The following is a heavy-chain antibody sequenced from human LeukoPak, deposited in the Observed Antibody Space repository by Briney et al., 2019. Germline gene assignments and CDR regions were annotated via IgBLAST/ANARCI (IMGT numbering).Heavy chain of an antibody. D-gene: IGHD6-13*01. Sequence: GGSLRLSCAASGFTFSSYAMSWIRQAPGKGLEWVSGISGSDGSTNYADSVKGRFTISRDNSKNTLYLQMNSLRAEDTAVYYCAKVHSSSWYNYYYYMDVWGKGTTVTVSS. CDR2: ISGSDGST. V-gene: IGHV3-23*01. J-gene: IGHJ6*03. CDR3: AKVHSSSWYNYYYYMDV. CDR1: GFTFSSYA.